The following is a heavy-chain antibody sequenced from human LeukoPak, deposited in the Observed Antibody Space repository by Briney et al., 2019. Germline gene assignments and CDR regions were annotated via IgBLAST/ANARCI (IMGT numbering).Heavy chain of an antibody. CDR1: GFTFSSYS. D-gene: IGHD1-26*01. J-gene: IGHJ4*02. CDR2: ISSSSSTI. CDR3: ARESPRIVVPTTFDY. V-gene: IGHV3-48*01. Sequence: GGSLRLSCAASGFTFSSYSMNWVRQAPGKGLEWVSYISSSSSTIYYADSVKGRFTISRDNAKNSLYLQMNSLRAEDTAVYYCARESPRIVVPTTFDYWGQGTLVTVSS.